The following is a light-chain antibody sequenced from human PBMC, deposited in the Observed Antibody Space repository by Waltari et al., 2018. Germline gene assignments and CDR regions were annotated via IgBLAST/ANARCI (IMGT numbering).Light chain of an antibody. Sequence: QSALTQPASVSGSPGQSITISFTGTSSDVGGYNYVSWYQQHPGKAPKLMIYEVSNRPSEVSNRFSGSKSGNTASLTISGLQAEDEADYYCSSYTSSSTLVVFGGGTKLTVL. CDR3: SSYTSSSTLVV. J-gene: IGLJ2*01. CDR2: EVS. V-gene: IGLV2-14*01. CDR1: SSDVGGYNY.